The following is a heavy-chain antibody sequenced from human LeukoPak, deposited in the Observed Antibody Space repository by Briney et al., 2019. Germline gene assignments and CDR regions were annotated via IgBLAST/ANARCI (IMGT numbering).Heavy chain of an antibody. CDR2: ISSNGGST. CDR1: GFTFSSYA. D-gene: IGHD4-23*01. J-gene: IGHJ4*02. Sequence: GGSLRLSCAASGFTFSSYAMHWVRQAPGKGLEYVSAISSNGGSTYYANSVKGRFTISRDNSKNSLYLQMNSLRAEDTAVYYCARVWTVVTPFDYWGQGTLVTVSS. V-gene: IGHV3-64*01. CDR3: ARVWTVVTPFDY.